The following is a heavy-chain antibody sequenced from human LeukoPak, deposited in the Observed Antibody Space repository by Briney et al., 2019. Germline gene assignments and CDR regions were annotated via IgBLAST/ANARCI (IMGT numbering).Heavy chain of an antibody. CDR2: ISSSSSYI. J-gene: IGHJ3*02. D-gene: IGHD2-15*01. CDR3: ARADCSGGSCYSFGWSAFDI. V-gene: IGHV3-21*04. Sequence: GGSLRLSCVASAFTFNNYAVTWVRQAPGKGLEWVSSISSSSSYIYYADSVKGRFTISRDNAKNSLYLQMNSLRAEDTAVYYCARADCSGGSCYSFGWSAFDIWGQGTMVTVSS. CDR1: AFTFNNYA.